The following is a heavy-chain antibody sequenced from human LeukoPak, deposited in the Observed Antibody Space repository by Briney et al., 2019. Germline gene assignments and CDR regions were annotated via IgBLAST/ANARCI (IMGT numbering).Heavy chain of an antibody. CDR1: GFIFSTYD. CDR2: ITTTSHYI. CDR3: AKNYYDSSGYELPGY. D-gene: IGHD3-22*01. J-gene: IGHJ4*02. V-gene: IGHV3-21*04. Sequence: GGSLRLSCEASGFIFSTYDMNWVRQAPGKGLEWVSLITTTSHYIYYADSVKGRFTISRDNAKSSLFLQMNSLRAEDTAVYYCAKNYYDSSGYELPGYWGQGTLVTVSS.